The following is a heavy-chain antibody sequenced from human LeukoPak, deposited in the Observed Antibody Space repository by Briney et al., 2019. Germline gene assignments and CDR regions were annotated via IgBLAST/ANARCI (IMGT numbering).Heavy chain of an antibody. CDR3: ARVGGAAAGYYYYYYMDV. V-gene: IGHV3-7*01. Sequence: PGGSLRLSCAASGFTFSSYWMSWVRQAPGKGLEWVANIKQDGSEKYYVDSVKGRFTISRDNAKNSLYLQMNSLRAEDTAVYYCARVGGAAAGYYYYYYMDVWGKGTTVTVSS. J-gene: IGHJ6*03. D-gene: IGHD6-13*01. CDR2: IKQDGSEK. CDR1: GFTFSSYW.